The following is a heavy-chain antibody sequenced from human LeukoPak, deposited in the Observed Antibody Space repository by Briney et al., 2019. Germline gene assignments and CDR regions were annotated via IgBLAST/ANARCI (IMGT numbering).Heavy chain of an antibody. CDR2: TSGSGGST. CDR3: AKVNSGYDLSHFDY. V-gene: IGHV3-23*01. CDR1: GFTFSSYA. J-gene: IGHJ4*02. D-gene: IGHD5-12*01. Sequence: EGSLRLSCAASGFTFSSYAMSWVRQAPGKGLEWVSATSGSGGSTYYADSVKGRFTISRDNSKNTLYLQMNSLRAEDTAVYYRAKVNSGYDLSHFDYWGQGTLVTVSS.